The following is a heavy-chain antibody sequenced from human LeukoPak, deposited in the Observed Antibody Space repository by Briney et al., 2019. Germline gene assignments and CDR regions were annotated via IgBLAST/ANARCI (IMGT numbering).Heavy chain of an antibody. CDR3: ARHDWNYSEAYI. V-gene: IGHV4-39*01. Sequence: SETLSLTCSVSGGSISRSSYYWGWIRQPPGKGLEWIGSIYYSGNTYYNPSLKSRVTISVDTSKNQFSLKLSSVTAADTAVYYCARHDWNYSEAYIWGQGTLVTVSS. D-gene: IGHD1-7*01. J-gene: IGHJ4*02. CDR1: GGSISRSSYY. CDR2: IYYSGNT.